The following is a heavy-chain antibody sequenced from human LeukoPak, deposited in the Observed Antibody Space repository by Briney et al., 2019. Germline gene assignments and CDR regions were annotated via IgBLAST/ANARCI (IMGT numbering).Heavy chain of an antibody. V-gene: IGHV3-48*01. J-gene: IGHJ4*02. CDR3: ARDRFCTTDRCSDY. Sequence: PGGSLRLSCAASGFTFSSYSMNWVRQAPGKGLEWVSYISSSSSTIYYADSVKGRFTISRDNAKNSLYLQMNSLRVEDTAVYYCARDRFCTTDRCSDYWGQGTLVTVSS. CDR1: GFTFSSYS. D-gene: IGHD2/OR15-2a*01. CDR2: ISSSSSTI.